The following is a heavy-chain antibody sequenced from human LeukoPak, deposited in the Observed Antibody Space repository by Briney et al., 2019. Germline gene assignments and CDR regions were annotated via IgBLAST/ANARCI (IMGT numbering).Heavy chain of an antibody. D-gene: IGHD3-22*01. V-gene: IGHV1-2*02. J-gene: IGHJ5*02. CDR1: GYTFTDHY. CDR2: INPNSGGT. CDR3: ARDPRYYYDSSGYYA. Sequence: ASVKVSCKASGYTFTDHYLHWVRQAPGQGLEWMGWINPNSGGTNYAQKFQGRVTMTRDTSISTAYMELSRLRSDDTAVYYCARDPRYYYDSSGYYAWGQGTLVTVSS.